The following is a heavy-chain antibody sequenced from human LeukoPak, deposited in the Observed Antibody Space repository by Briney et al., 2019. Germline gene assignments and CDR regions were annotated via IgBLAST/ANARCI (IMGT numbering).Heavy chain of an antibody. CDR3: AKAGSGSYYEDY. CDR1: GFTFSSSA. CDR2: ISSDGTHK. Sequence: GGSLRLSCAASGFTFSSSAMHWVGQTPGRGLEWVALISSDGTHKYYADSVKGRCTISRDNSKNTLYLQMNSLRAEDTAVYYCAKAGSGSYYEDYWGQGTLVTVSS. J-gene: IGHJ4*02. V-gene: IGHV3-30*04. D-gene: IGHD1-26*01.